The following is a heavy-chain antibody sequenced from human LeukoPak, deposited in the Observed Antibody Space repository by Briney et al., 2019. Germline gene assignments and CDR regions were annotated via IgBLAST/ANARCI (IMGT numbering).Heavy chain of an antibody. CDR1: GGSISSYY. CDR3: ARDPGYCSSTSCYRGFDP. J-gene: IGHJ5*02. D-gene: IGHD2-2*02. CDR2: IYYSGST. Sequence: SETLSLTCTVSGGSISSYYWSWIRQPPGKGLEWIGYIYYSGSTNYNPSLKSRVTISVDTSKNQFSLKLSSVTAADAAVYYCARDPGYCSSTSCYRGFDPWGQGALVTVSS. V-gene: IGHV4-59*12.